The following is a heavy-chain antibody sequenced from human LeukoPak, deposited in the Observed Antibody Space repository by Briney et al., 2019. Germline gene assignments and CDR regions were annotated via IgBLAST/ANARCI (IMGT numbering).Heavy chain of an antibody. V-gene: IGHV1-69*13. CDR3: ARGHSSGWLIDY. CDR2: IIPIFGTA. CDR1: GGTFSSYA. Sequence: ASVKVSCKASGGTFSSYAISWVRQAPGQGLEWMGGIIPIFGTANYAQKFQGRVTITADESTSTAYMEPSSLRSEDTAVYYCARGHSSGWLIDYWGQGTLVTVSS. D-gene: IGHD6-19*01. J-gene: IGHJ4*02.